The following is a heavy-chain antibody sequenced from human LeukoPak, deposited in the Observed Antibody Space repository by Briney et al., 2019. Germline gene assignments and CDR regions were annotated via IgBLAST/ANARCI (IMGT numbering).Heavy chain of an antibody. J-gene: IGHJ4*02. V-gene: IGHV3-30*02. CDR1: GFTFSSYG. CDR3: AKQLVWGSYRSTFDY. CDR2: IRYDGGNK. D-gene: IGHD3-16*02. Sequence: GGSLRLSCAASGFTFSSYGMHWVRQAPGKGLEWVAFIRYDGGNKYYADSVKGRFTISRDNSKNTLYLQMNSLRAEDTAVYYCAKQLVWGSYRSTFDYWGQGTLVTVSS.